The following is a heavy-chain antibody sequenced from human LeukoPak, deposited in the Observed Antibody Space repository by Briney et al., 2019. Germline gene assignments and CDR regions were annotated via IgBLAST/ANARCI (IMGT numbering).Heavy chain of an antibody. D-gene: IGHD1-26*01. CDR2: IRSETDGGTA. CDR3: TTGMGATFDAFDI. J-gene: IGHJ3*02. V-gene: IGHV3-15*05. CDR1: GFTYIDAW. Sequence: GGSLRLSCVASGFTYIDAWMSWVRQAPGKGLEWVGRIRSETDGGTADHAAPVKGRFTISRDDSRNTLYLQMNSLNTEDIGMYYCTTGMGATFDAFDIWGQGTMVAVSS.